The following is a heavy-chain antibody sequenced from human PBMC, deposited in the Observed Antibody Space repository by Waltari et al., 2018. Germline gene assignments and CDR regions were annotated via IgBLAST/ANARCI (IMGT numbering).Heavy chain of an antibody. V-gene: IGHV1-3*01. CDR2: INAGNGNT. CDR1: GYTFTSYA. CDR3: ARDEDSTGEDY. J-gene: IGHJ4*02. Sequence: QVQLVQSGAEVKKPGASVKVSCKASGYTFTSYAMHLVRQAPGQRLEWMGWINAGNGNTKYSQKFQGRVTITRDTSASTAYMELSSLRSEDTAVYYCARDEDSTGEDYWGQGTLVTVSS. D-gene: IGHD6-25*01.